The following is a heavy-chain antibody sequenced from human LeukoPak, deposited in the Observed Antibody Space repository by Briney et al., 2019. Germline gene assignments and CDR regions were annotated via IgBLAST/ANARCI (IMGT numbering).Heavy chain of an antibody. Sequence: SETLSLTRDVDCGPFGGYYCSSVRQSPGKGLEWIGEINHSGSTNYNPSLKSRVTISVDTSRNQFSLRLSSVTAADTAVYYCAIHYVNGDHRVDYWGQGTLVTVSS. D-gene: IGHD4-17*01. CDR1: CGPFGGYY. CDR3: AIHYVNGDHRVDY. J-gene: IGHJ4*02. CDR2: INHSGST. V-gene: IGHV4-34*01.